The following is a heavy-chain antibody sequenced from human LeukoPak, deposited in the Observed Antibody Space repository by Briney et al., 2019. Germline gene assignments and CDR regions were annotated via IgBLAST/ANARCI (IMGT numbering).Heavy chain of an antibody. Sequence: GGSLGLSCAASGFTVSSNSMSWVRQAPGKGLEWVSVIYSGGSTYYADSVKGRFTISRDNSKNTLYLQMNSLRAEDTAVYYCARAPSTVRSWYYFDYWGQGTLVTVSS. J-gene: IGHJ4*02. V-gene: IGHV3-66*01. CDR2: IYSGGST. D-gene: IGHD6-13*01. CDR1: GFTVSSNS. CDR3: ARAPSTVRSWYYFDY.